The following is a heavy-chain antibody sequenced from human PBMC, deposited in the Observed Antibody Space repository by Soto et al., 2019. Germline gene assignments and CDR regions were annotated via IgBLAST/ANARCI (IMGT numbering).Heavy chain of an antibody. CDR1: GFTFSSYA. V-gene: IGHV3-23*01. CDR2: ISGSGGST. J-gene: IGHJ6*02. D-gene: IGHD3-3*01. CDR3: AKVLVTISGVVGYGMDV. Sequence: GGSLRLSCAASGFTFSSYAMSWVRQAPGKGLEWVSAISGSGGSTYYADSVKGRFTISRDNSKNTLYLQMNSLRAEDTAVYYCAKVLVTISGVVGYGMDVWGQGITGTFSS.